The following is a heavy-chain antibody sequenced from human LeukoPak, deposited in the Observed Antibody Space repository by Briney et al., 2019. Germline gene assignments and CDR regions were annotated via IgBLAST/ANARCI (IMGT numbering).Heavy chain of an antibody. D-gene: IGHD4-17*01. CDR2: ISSTGGRT. V-gene: IGHV3-23*01. CDR3: AKESPYGDNRLYYFDY. CDR1: GFTFSSYA. Sequence: GGSLRLSCAASGFTFSSYAMSWVRQGPGKGLEWVSAISSTGGRTYYADSVKGQFTISRDNSRNTVYLQVNSLRAEDTAVYYCAKESPYGDNRLYYFDYWGQGTLVTVSS. J-gene: IGHJ4*02.